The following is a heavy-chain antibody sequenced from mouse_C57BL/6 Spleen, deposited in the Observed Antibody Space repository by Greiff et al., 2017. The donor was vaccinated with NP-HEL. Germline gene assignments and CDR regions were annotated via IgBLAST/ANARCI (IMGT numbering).Heavy chain of an antibody. V-gene: IGHV5-6*01. Sequence: EVQLVESGGDLVKPGGSLKLSCAASGFTFSSYGMSWVRQTPDKRLEWVATISSGGNYTYYPDSVKGRFTISRDNAKNTLYLQMSSLKSEDTAMYYCARQGLLRYGFAYWGQGTLVTVSA. D-gene: IGHD1-1*01. CDR3: ARQGLLRYGFAY. J-gene: IGHJ3*01. CDR1: GFTFSSYG. CDR2: ISSGGNYT.